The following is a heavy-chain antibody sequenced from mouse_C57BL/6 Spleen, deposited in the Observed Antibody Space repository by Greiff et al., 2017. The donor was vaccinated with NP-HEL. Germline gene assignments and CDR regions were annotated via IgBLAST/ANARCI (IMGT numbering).Heavy chain of an antibody. CDR2: IRNKANGYTT. Sequence: EVHLVESGGGLVQPGGSLSLSCAASGFTFTDYYMSWVRQPPGKALEWLGFIRNKANGYTTEYSASVKGRFTISRDNSQSILYLQMNALRAEDSATYYCARYAGYYAMDYWGQGTSVTVSS. V-gene: IGHV7-3*01. CDR3: ARYAGYYAMDY. CDR1: GFTFTDYY. J-gene: IGHJ4*01. D-gene: IGHD4-1*01.